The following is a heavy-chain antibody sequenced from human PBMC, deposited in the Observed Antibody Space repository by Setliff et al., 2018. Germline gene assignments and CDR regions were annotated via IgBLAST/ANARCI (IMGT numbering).Heavy chain of an antibody. CDR2: IFHSGST. V-gene: IGHV4-59*12. J-gene: IGHJ4*02. D-gene: IGHD1-26*01. CDR1: GGSISPYF. Sequence: KPSETLSLTCTVSGGSISPYFWSWIRQPPEKGLEWLGNIFHSGSTYYNPTLNSRVTISVDTSKNQFSLRLRSVTAADTAVYFCARDNTMVGATDYWGLGTLVTVSS. CDR3: ARDNTMVGATDY.